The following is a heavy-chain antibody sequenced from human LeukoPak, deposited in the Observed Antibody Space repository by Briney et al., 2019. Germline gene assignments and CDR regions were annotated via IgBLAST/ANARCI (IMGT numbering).Heavy chain of an antibody. D-gene: IGHD2-15*01. Sequence: GGSLRLSCAASGFTFSNAWMSWVRQAPGKGLEWVSVIYSGGGTYYADSVKGRFTISRDNSKNTLYLQMNSLRADDTAVYYCARGPVDCSGGSCYSGGLDYWGQGTLVTVSS. J-gene: IGHJ4*02. V-gene: IGHV3-53*01. CDR2: IYSGGGT. CDR3: ARGPVDCSGGSCYSGGLDY. CDR1: GFTFSNAW.